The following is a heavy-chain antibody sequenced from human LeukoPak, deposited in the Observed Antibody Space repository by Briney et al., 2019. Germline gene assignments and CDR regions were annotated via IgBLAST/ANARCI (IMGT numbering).Heavy chain of an antibody. V-gene: IGHV4-34*01. J-gene: IGHJ6*03. CDR2: MNHSGST. CDR3: ARKRYYDFWSGHLSYYMDV. D-gene: IGHD3-3*01. Sequence: SETLSLTCAVYGGSFSGYYWSWIRQPPGRGLEWIGEMNHSGSTNYNPSLKSRVTISVDTSKNQFSLKLSSVTAADTAVYYCARKRYYDFWSGHLSYYMDVWGKGTTVTVSS. CDR1: GGSFSGYY.